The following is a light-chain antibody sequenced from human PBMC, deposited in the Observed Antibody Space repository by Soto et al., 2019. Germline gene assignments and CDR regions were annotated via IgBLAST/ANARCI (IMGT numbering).Light chain of an antibody. J-gene: IGKJ5*01. Sequence: IVLTQSPGTLSLSPGETATLSCRASERLSEHSIAWYQQKPGQAPRLLIYGASNMATGITDRFSGSGSGTHLTLTISRREPEDFAVYYCQHYGGSPITFGQGTQLEIK. CDR2: GAS. V-gene: IGKV3-20*01. CDR3: QHYGGSPIT. CDR1: ERLSEHS.